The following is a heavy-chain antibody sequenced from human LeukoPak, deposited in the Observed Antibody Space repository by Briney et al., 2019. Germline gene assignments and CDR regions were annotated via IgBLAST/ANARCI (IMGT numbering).Heavy chain of an antibody. Sequence: RGSLRLSSVASGFIFTDYWMHSVRLDPAKGVVWGAGINLHGTNTTYVDPVRNRFTISRDNADNTLYLQMNSLRVEDTAVYFCVRDRGTNRNWFDPWGPGTQVTVSS. CDR1: GFIFTDYW. CDR3: VRDRGTNRNWFDP. D-gene: IGHD2-8*01. J-gene: IGHJ5*02. V-gene: IGHV3-74*03. CDR2: INLHGTNT.